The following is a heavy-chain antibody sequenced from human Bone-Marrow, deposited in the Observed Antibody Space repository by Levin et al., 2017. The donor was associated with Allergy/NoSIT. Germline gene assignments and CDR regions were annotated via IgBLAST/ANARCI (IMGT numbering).Heavy chain of an antibody. Sequence: SQTLSLTCAVSGGSVSSGGFSWSWIRQPPGKGLEWIGYIHQSGSTYYSPSLKSRVTMSLDRSKNQFSLNLTSVTAADTAVYYCARGNNFDSDGYYYFDFWGQGSLVTVSS. CDR1: GGSVSSGGFS. D-gene: IGHD3-22*01. V-gene: IGHV4-30-2*01. J-gene: IGHJ4*02. CDR2: IHQSGST. CDR3: ARGNNFDSDGYYYFDF.